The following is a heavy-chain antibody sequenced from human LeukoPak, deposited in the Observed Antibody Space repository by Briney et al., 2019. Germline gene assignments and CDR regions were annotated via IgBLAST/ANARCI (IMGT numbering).Heavy chain of an antibody. V-gene: IGHV1-2*02. CDR1: GYTFTGYY. Sequence: ASVKVSCKASGYTFTGYYMHWVRQAPGQGLEWMGWINPNSGGTNYAQKFQGRVTMSRDTSISTAYMELSRLRSDDTAVYYCARDRGNWNDGVFDYWGQGTLVTVSS. J-gene: IGHJ4*02. CDR3: ARDRGNWNDGVFDY. CDR2: INPNSGGT. D-gene: IGHD1-1*01.